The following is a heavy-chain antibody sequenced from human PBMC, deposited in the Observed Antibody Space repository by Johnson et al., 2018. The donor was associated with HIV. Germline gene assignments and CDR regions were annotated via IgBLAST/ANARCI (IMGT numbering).Heavy chain of an antibody. D-gene: IGHD2/OR15-2a*01. V-gene: IGHV3-15*01. CDR2: IKGKTDGGTT. Sequence: VQLVESGGGLVKPGGSLRLSCAASGFTFSNAWMSWVRKAPGKGLEWVGRIKGKTDGGTTDYAAPVKGRFPISRDDSKNTLFLEMKNLKSEVTAVYFCTTGEVNSIIGLITFQGPDVDCWGQETLVTVS. CDR1: GFTFSNAW. J-gene: IGHJ3*01. CDR3: TTGEVNSIIGLITFQGPDVDC.